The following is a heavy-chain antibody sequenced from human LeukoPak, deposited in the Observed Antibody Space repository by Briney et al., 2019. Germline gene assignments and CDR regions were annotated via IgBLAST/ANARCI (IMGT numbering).Heavy chain of an antibody. Sequence: ASVKVSCKASGYTFTGYYMHWVRQAPGQGLEWMGWINPNSGGTNYAQKFQGRVTMTRDTSISTAYMELSRLRSDDTAVYYCARDRDSSGYTDYWGQGTLVTVSS. CDR1: GYTFTGYY. J-gene: IGHJ4*02. CDR3: ARDRDSSGYTDY. D-gene: IGHD3-22*01. CDR2: INPNSGGT. V-gene: IGHV1-2*02.